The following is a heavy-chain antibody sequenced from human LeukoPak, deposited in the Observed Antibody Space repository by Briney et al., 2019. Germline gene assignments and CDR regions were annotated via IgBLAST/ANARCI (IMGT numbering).Heavy chain of an antibody. Sequence: GGSLRLSCAASGFTFSSHPMSWVRLAPGKGLEWVSSIRGSGDSTYYADSVKGRFTISRDNTKSTLYLQMNSLRGDDTAVYYCAKSYSYYHMDDWGKGTSVTVSS. CDR1: GFTFSSHP. CDR3: AKSYSYYHMDD. CDR2: IRGSGDST. J-gene: IGHJ6*03. V-gene: IGHV3-23*01.